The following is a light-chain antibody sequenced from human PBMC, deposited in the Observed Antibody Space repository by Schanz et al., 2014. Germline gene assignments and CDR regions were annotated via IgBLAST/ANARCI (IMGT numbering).Light chain of an antibody. CDR2: DVS. V-gene: IGLV2-14*01. Sequence: QSALTQSASVSGSPGQSITISCTGTTSDVGGYNYVSWYQQHPGKAPKLMIYDVSSRPSGVSNRFSGSKSGNTASLTISGLQAEDEADYYCCSYAGSFNWVFGGGTKLTVL. CDR1: TSDVGGYNY. CDR3: CSYAGSFNWV. J-gene: IGLJ3*02.